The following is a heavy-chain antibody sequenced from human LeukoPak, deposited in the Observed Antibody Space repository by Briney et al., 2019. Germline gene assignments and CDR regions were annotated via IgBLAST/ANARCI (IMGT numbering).Heavy chain of an antibody. J-gene: IGHJ5*02. CDR2: ISSSSSYI. CDR3: ARDGDYSSGWYGSWFDP. Sequence: GXSLRLSCAASGFTFSSYSMNWVRQAPGKGLEWVSSISSSSSYIYYADSVKGRFTISRDNAKNSLYLQMNSLRAEDTAVYYCARDGDYSSGWYGSWFDPWGQGTLVTVSS. D-gene: IGHD6-19*01. V-gene: IGHV3-21*01. CDR1: GFTFSSYS.